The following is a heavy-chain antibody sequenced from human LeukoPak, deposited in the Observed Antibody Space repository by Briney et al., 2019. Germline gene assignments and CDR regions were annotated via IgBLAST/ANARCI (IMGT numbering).Heavy chain of an antibody. CDR1: GGSISSYY. D-gene: IGHD5-18*01. CDR2: IYYSGST. J-gene: IGHJ4*02. CDR3: ARVDTAMVSLDY. V-gene: IGHV4-59*08. Sequence: SETLSLTCTVSGGSISSYYWSWIRQPPGKGLEWIGYIYYSGSTNYNPSLKSRVTISVDTSKNQFSLKLSSVTAADTAVYYCARVDTAMVSLDYWGQGTPVTVSS.